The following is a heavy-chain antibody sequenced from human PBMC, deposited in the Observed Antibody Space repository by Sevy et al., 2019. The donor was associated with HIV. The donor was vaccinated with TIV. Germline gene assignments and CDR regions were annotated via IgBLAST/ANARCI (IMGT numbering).Heavy chain of an antibody. CDR3: ARSSNGALDY. D-gene: IGHD2-2*01. Sequence: GGSLRLSCAASGFTFSRYWMSWVRQAPGKGLEGVAYIKEDGSEENYVDSVRGRITISRDNAKNSLYLQMNSLRAEDTAVYYCARSSNGALDYWGQGTLVTVSS. CDR1: GFTFSRYW. V-gene: IGHV3-7*01. J-gene: IGHJ4*02. CDR2: IKEDGSEE.